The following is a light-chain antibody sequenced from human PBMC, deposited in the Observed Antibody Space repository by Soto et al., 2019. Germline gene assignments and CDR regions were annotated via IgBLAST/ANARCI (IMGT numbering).Light chain of an antibody. CDR3: SSYTSSSTGV. CDR1: SSDVGGYNY. CDR2: EVS. V-gene: IGLV2-14*01. J-gene: IGLJ3*02. Sequence: QSVLTQPASVSGSPGQSITISCTGTSSDVGGYNYVSWYQQHPGKAPKLIIYEVSNRPSGVSNRFSGSKSGNTASLTISGLQAEDEADYYCSSYTSSSTGVFGGGTKLTVL.